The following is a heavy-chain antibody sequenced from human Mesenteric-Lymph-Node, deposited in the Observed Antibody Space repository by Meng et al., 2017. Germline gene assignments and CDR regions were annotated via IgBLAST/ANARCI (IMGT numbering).Heavy chain of an antibody. CDR1: GGSISSVDYY. J-gene: IGHJ2*01. CDR3: ARDTPSLNWYFDL. Sequence: QVQLQESGPGLVKPSQTLSLTCTVSGGSISSVDYYWSWIRQPPGKGLEWIGYIYYSGSTYYNPSLKSRVTISVDTSKNQFSLKLSSVTAADTAVYYCARDTPSLNWYFDLWGRGTLVTGYS. CDR2: IYYSGST. V-gene: IGHV4-30-4*01.